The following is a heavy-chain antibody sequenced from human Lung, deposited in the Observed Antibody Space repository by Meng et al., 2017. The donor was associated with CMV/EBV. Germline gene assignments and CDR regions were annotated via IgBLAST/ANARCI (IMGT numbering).Heavy chain of an antibody. D-gene: IGHD2-8*01. CDR1: GHTFTSHD. Sequence: ASXXVSXKTAGHTFTSHDINWVRQATGQGLESVGWMNPNSGGTGYAQNFQGRISMTGNTSRSTAYMELTGLRSEDTAVYYCAIRIYCTCSNCHRDDWGQGTAVTVSS. CDR3: AIRIYCTCSNCHRDD. CDR2: MNPNSGGT. V-gene: IGHV1-8*01. J-gene: IGHJ4*02.